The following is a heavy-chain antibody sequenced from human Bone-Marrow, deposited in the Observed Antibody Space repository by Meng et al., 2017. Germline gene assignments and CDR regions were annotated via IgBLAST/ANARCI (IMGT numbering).Heavy chain of an antibody. Sequence: SVKVSCKASGGTFISYTISWVRQSPGQGLEWMGRIIPILGIENYAEKFQGRVTITADKTTSTAYMELSSLRSEDTAVYYSASGLVTASYYSYYGRDVWGQGTTVTVSS. CDR1: GGTFISYT. CDR2: IIPILGIE. V-gene: IGHV1-69*02. J-gene: IGHJ6*02. D-gene: IGHD4-11*01. CDR3: ASGLVTASYYSYYGRDV.